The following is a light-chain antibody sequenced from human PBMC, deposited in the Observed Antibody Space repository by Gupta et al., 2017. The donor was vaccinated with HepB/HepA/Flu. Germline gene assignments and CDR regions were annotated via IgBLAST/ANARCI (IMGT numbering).Light chain of an antibody. V-gene: IGLV1-40*01. J-gene: IGLJ1*01. CDR2: GNS. CDR1: SPNIGAGYD. CDR3: QSYDSSLSGFYV. Sequence: QSVLTQPPSVSGAPGQRVTISCTGSSPNIGAGYDVHWYQQLPGTAPKLLIYGNSNRPSGVPDRFSGSKSGTSASLAITGLQAEDVADYYCQSYDSSLSGFYVFGTGTKVTVL.